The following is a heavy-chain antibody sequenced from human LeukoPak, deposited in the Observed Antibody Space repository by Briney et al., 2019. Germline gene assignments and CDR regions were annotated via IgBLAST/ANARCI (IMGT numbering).Heavy chain of an antibody. CDR3: AKDGGYDFWSGYPIDY. V-gene: IGHV3-30*02. CDR1: GFTFSSYG. D-gene: IGHD3-3*01. Sequence: PGGSLRLSRAASGFTFSSYGMHWVRQAPGKGLEWVAFIRYDGSNKYYADSVKGRFTISRDNSKNTLYLQMNSLRAEDTAVYYCAKDGGYDFWSGYPIDYWGQGTLVTVSS. J-gene: IGHJ4*02. CDR2: IRYDGSNK.